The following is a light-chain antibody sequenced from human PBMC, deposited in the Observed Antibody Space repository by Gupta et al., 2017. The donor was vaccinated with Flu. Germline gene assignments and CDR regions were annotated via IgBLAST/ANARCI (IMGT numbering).Light chain of an antibody. J-gene: IGKJ4*01. CDR2: AGS. Sequence: DIQMTQSASSLSASVGDRVTITCRASQRISTYLNWYQQKPGKAPKLLIFAGSSLQRGVPSRFSGSGSGTDFTLTISRLQPEDFATYYCQQRDSIPFTFGRGTKVEIK. CDR3: QQRDSIPFT. V-gene: IGKV1-39*01. CDR1: QRISTY.